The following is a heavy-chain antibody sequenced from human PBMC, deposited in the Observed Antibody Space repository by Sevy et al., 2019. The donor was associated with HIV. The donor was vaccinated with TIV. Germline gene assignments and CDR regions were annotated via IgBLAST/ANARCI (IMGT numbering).Heavy chain of an antibody. CDR2: IWYDGSKK. V-gene: IGHV3-33*01. CDR1: GFTFSSYG. D-gene: IGHD6-13*01. CDR3: AREGGGGSSPGFDY. J-gene: IGHJ4*02. Sequence: GGSLRLSCAASGFTFSSYGMHWVRQAPGKGLEWVAVIWYDGSKKYYDDSVKGRFTISRDKSKNTLSLQMNSLRVEDTAVYYCAREGGGGSSPGFDYWGQGTLVTVSS.